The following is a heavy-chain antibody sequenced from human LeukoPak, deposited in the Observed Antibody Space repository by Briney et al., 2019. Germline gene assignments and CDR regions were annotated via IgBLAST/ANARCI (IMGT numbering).Heavy chain of an antibody. CDR1: GYTFTSYG. CDR3: ARDFYYDSSGYYFDLDQRGSGTFDY. D-gene: IGHD3-22*01. J-gene: IGHJ4*02. V-gene: IGHV1-18*01. CDR2: ISAYNGNT. Sequence: ASVKVSCKASGYTFTSYGISWVRQAPGQGLEWMGWISAYNGNTNYAQKLQGRVTMTTDTSTSTAYMELRSLRSDDTAVYYCARDFYYDSSGYYFDLDQRGSGTFDYWGQGTLVTVSS.